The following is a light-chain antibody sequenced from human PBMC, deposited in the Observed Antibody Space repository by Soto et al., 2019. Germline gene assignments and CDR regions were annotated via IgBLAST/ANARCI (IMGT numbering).Light chain of an antibody. Sequence: QSALTQPPSASGSPGQSVTISCTGASSDVGGYHYVSWYQQHPGQAPKLIIYEVSKRPSGVPDRFSGSKSGNTASLTVSGLQAEDEAHYYCSSNKGNTLVFGGGTKVTVL. V-gene: IGLV2-8*01. CDR2: EVS. CDR1: SSDVGGYHY. J-gene: IGLJ2*01. CDR3: SSNKGNTLV.